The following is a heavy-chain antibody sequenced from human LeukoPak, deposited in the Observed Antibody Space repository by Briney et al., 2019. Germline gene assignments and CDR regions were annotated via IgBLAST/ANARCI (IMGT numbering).Heavy chain of an antibody. J-gene: IGHJ2*01. Sequence: TLSLTCTVSGGSISSGSYYWSWIRQPPGKGLEWVGHIGSTNYNPSLKSRVTISVDTSKNQFSLKPSSVTAADTAVYYCARGLNYYDSSGRPHWYFDLWGRGTLVTVSS. D-gene: IGHD3-22*01. CDR2: IGST. CDR1: GGSISSGSYY. CDR3: ARGLNYYDSSGRPHWYFDL. V-gene: IGHV4-61*09.